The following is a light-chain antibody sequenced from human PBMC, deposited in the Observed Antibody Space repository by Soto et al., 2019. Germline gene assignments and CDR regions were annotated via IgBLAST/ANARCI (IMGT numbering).Light chain of an antibody. CDR1: SSDVGSYNL. V-gene: IGLV2-23*02. J-gene: IGLJ2*01. Sequence: QSALTQPAAVSGSPGQSITISCTGTSSDVGSYNLVSWYQQHPGKSPKLMIYEVSKRHSGASYRFSGSKSGNTASLTISGRQGEDEADYYCSSYADSNTVLFGGGTKVTVL. CDR3: SSYADSNTVL. CDR2: EVS.